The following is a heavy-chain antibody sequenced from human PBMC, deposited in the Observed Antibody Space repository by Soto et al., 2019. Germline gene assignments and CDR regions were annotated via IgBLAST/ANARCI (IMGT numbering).Heavy chain of an antibody. Sequence: ASVKVSCKASGYTFTSYDINWVRQATGQGLEWMGWMNPNSGNTGYAQKFQGRVTMTRNTSISTAYMELSSLRSEDTAVYYCARGNTGSYGLFYHDDWGQGTLVTVSS. CDR3: ARGNTGSYGLFYHDD. J-gene: IGHJ4*02. D-gene: IGHD3-16*01. V-gene: IGHV1-8*01. CDR1: GYTFTSYD. CDR2: MNPNSGNT.